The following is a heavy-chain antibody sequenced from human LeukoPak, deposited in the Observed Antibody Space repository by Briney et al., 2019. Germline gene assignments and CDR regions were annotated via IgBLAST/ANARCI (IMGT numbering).Heavy chain of an antibody. CDR2: ISSYNGNT. CDR1: GYTFSSYG. CDR3: ARASTHRYNWRSGQLNDAFDI. Sequence: ASVKVSCKASGYTFSSYGFTWVRQAPGQGLEWVGWISSYNGNTNYAQKLQGRVTMTTDTSTSTAYMELRSLRSDDTAVYYCARASTHRYNWRSGQLNDAFDIWGQGTMVTVSS. D-gene: IGHD1-20*01. V-gene: IGHV1-18*01. J-gene: IGHJ3*02.